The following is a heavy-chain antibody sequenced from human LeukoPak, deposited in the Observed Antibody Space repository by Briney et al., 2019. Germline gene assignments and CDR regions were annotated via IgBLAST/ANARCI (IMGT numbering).Heavy chain of an antibody. CDR1: GYTFSAFY. V-gene: IGHV1-46*01. J-gene: IGHJ4*02. CDR2: IKVSSGRT. D-gene: IGHD2-2*01. Sequence: ASLKVSCKASGYTFSAFYVHWVRQAPGQGLEWIGIIKVSSGRTDYAQKFQGRVTMTRDMSTSTVYMELTNLRSEDTAMYYCAREPPESYHFDYWGQGTLVTVSS. CDR3: AREPPESYHFDY.